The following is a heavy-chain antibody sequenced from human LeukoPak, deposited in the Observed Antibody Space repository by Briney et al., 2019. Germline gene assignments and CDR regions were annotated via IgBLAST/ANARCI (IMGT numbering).Heavy chain of an antibody. Sequence: TSETLSLTCTVSGGSISSYYWSWIRQPPGKGLEWIGYIYYSGSTNYNPSLKSRVTISVDTSKNQFSLKLSSVTAADTAVYYCARGPRPFGVVIWYYFDYWGQGTLVTVSS. CDR1: GGSISSYY. J-gene: IGHJ4*02. D-gene: IGHD3-3*01. CDR2: IYYSGST. V-gene: IGHV4-59*01. CDR3: ARGPRPFGVVIWYYFDY.